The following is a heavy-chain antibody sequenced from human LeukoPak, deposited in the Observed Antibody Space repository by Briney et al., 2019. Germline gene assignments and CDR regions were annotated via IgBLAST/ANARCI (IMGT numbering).Heavy chain of an antibody. Sequence: SETLSLTCTVSGGSISSSSYYWGWIRQPPGEGLEWIGSIYYSGSTYYNPPLKSRVTISVDTSKNQFSLKLSSVTAADTAVYYCARPLEGGWFDPWGQGTLVTVSS. CDR2: IYYSGST. CDR3: ARPLEGGWFDP. J-gene: IGHJ5*02. D-gene: IGHD1-1*01. CDR1: GGSISSSSYY. V-gene: IGHV4-39*01.